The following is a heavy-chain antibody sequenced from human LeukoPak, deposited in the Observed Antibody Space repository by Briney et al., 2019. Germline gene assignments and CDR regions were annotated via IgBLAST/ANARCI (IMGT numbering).Heavy chain of an antibody. CDR2: MNPNSGNT. CDR3: ARGGVPYSSGWYTSSFDY. D-gene: IGHD6-19*01. Sequence: ASVKVSCKASGYTFTSYDINWVRQATGQGLELMGWMNPNSGNTGYAQKFQGRVTMTRNTSISTAYMELSSLRSEDTAVYYCARGGVPYSSGWYTSSFDYWGQGTLVTVSS. CDR1: GYTFTSYD. J-gene: IGHJ4*02. V-gene: IGHV1-8*01.